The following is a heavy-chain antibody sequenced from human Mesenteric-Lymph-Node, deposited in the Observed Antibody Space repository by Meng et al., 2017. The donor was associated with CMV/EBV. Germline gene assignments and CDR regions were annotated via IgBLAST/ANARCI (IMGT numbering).Heavy chain of an antibody. D-gene: IGHD4-17*01. J-gene: IGHJ4*02. V-gene: IGHV1-8*01. CDR1: GYPFTSHD. Sequence: CKASGYPFTSHDINWVRQATGQGLEWMGWMNPNSGMTGYAQKFQGRITLTRNTSITTAYMELSSLRSEDTAVYYCAREGLREAYFDYWGQGTLVTVSS. CDR2: MNPNSGMT. CDR3: AREGLREAYFDY.